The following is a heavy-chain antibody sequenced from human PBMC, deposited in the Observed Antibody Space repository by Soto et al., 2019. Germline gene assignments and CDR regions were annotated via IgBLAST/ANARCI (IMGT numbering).Heavy chain of an antibody. V-gene: IGHV3-30-3*02. J-gene: IGHJ4*02. D-gene: IGHD3-10*01. CDR1: RWA. Sequence: RWALHQYRQAPGKGLEWVAVISYDGSNKYYADSVKGRFTISRDNSKNTLYLQMNSLRAEDTAVYYCANRYGSGSYYNWGQGTLVTVSS. CDR3: ANRYGSGSYYN. CDR2: ISYDGSNK.